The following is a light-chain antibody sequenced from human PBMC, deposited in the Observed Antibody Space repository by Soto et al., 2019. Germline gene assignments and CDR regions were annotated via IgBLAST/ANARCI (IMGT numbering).Light chain of an antibody. CDR3: QQSYSTPLT. CDR1: QRISSS. J-gene: IGKJ4*01. Sequence: DRFTITCRASQRISSSLNWYQQKQGKAHKLLIYAASSLQSGVPSRFSGSVSGTDGTITISSLKAEDVATYYCQQSYSTPLTFGGGTMV. V-gene: IGKV1-39*01. CDR2: AAS.